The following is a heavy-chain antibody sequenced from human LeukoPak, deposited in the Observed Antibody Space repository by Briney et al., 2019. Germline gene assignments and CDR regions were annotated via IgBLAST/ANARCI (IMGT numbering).Heavy chain of an antibody. J-gene: IGHJ4*02. V-gene: IGHV4-59*12. Sequence: SETLSLTCNVSGGSIGSYYWSWIRQPPGERLEWIGHMYYTGSTNYNPSLKSRVTISVDRSKNQFSLKLSSVTAADTAVYYCARGPRYSYGDYYFDYWGQGTLVTVSS. CDR2: MYYTGST. CDR1: GGSIGSYY. D-gene: IGHD4-17*01. CDR3: ARGPRYSYGDYYFDY.